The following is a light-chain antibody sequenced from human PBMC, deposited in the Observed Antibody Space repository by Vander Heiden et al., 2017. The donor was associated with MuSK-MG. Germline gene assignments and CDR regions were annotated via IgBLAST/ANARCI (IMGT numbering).Light chain of an antibody. CDR1: ISTIGSDS. CDR3: ATWDDSVSGPV. V-gene: IGLV1-47*02. Sequence: QSALTPPPSASGTPGQWVTISCSGRISTIGSDSVYWYQQLPGTAPKLPILSSDQRPSGVPDRFSGSKSGTSAYLAISGLRSEDEANYYCATWDDSVSGPVFGGGTKLTVL. CDR2: SSD. J-gene: IGLJ2*01.